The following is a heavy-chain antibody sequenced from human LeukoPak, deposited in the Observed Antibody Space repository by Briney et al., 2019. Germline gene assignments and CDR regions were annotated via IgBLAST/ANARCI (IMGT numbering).Heavy chain of an antibody. D-gene: IGHD2-8*02. CDR1: GFTITNNW. J-gene: IGHJ4*02. V-gene: IGHV3-74*01. CDR3: VVIVLG. CDR2: ISSDGTTT. Sequence: GGSLRLPCAASGFTITNNWMHWVRQAPGQGLVWVSRISSDGTTTNYADSVRGRFTISRDNAKNMLYLQMNSLRAEDTAIYYCVVIVLGWGQGTLVTVSS.